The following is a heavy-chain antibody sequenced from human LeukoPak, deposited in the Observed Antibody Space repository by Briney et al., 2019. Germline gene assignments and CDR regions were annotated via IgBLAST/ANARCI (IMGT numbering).Heavy chain of an antibody. CDR3: AREGVGSSGYYTNY. D-gene: IGHD3-22*01. V-gene: IGHV4-4*02. CDR2: IYHSGST. CDR1: GGSISSSNW. J-gene: IGHJ4*02. Sequence: PSETLSLTCAVSGGSISSSNWWSWVRQPPGKGLEWIGEIYHSGSTNYNPSLKSRVTISVDKSKNQFSLKLSSVTAADTAVYYCAREGVGSSGYYTNYWGQGTLVTVSS.